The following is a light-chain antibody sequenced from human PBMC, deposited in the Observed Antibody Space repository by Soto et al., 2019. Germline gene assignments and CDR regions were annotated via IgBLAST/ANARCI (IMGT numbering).Light chain of an antibody. V-gene: IGKV3D-15*01. CDR1: QSVSRY. Sequence: IVLTQAPATLSVSPGERATLSCRASQSVSRYLAWYQQKPGQAPRLLIYGASTRATGIPDRFSGSGSGTDFTLTISSLQSEDFAVYYCQQYSSWLWTFGQGTKVDIK. J-gene: IGKJ1*01. CDR2: GAS. CDR3: QQYSSWLWT.